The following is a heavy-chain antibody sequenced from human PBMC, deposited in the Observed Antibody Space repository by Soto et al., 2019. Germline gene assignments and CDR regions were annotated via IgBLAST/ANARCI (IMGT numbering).Heavy chain of an antibody. CDR2: IIPIFGTA. CDR1: GGTFSDYA. V-gene: IGHV1-69*13. J-gene: IGHJ6*02. D-gene: IGHD5-18*01. Sequence: RASVKVSCKASGGTFSDYAISWVRQAPGQGLEWMGRIIPIFGTANYAQKFQGRVTIAADESTSTAYMELSSLRFEDTAVYYCAREGRTRGYTYVSSPYYYYYGLDVWGQGTAVTVSS. CDR3: AREGRTRGYTYVSSPYYYYYGLDV.